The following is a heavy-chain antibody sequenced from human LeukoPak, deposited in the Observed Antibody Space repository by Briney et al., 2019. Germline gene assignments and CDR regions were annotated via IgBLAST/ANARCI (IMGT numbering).Heavy chain of an antibody. Sequence: SVKVSCKASGGTFSSYAISWVRQAPGQGLEWMGGIIPIFGTANYAQKFQGRVTITADESTSTAYMELSSLRSEDTAVYYCAGYCSSGYCYHHYSYYMDVWGKGSTVTVSS. J-gene: IGHJ6*03. CDR1: GGTFSSYA. D-gene: IGHD2-2*01. V-gene: IGHV1-69*01. CDR2: IIPIFGTA. CDR3: AGYCSSGYCYHHYSYYMDV.